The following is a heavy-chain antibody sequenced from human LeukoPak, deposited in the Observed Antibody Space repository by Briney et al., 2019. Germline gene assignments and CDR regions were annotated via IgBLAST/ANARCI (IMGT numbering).Heavy chain of an antibody. CDR2: ISGSGGST. V-gene: IGHV3-23*01. D-gene: IGHD2-15*01. Sequence: GGSLRLSCAASGFTFSSYAMSWVRQAPGKGLEWVSAISGSGGSTYYADSVKGRFTISRDNSKNTLYLQMNSLRAENTAVYYCAKDRGYCSGGSCHPLDYWGQGTLVTVSS. CDR3: AKDRGYCSGGSCHPLDY. J-gene: IGHJ4*02. CDR1: GFTFSSYA.